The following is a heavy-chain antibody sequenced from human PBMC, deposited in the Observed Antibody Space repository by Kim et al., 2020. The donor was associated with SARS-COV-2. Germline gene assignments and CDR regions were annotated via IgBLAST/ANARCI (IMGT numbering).Heavy chain of an antibody. V-gene: IGHV3-23*01. Sequence: DSVKGRFTISRDNSKNTLYLQMNSLRAEDTAVYYCAKDQPLEYYYYGMDVWGQGTTVTVSS. CDR3: AKDQPLEYYYYGMDV. J-gene: IGHJ6*02.